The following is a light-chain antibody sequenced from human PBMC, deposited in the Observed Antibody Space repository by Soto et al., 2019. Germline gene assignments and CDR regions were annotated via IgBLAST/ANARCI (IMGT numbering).Light chain of an antibody. CDR1: SSDVGSYNY. V-gene: IGLV2-14*01. CDR2: EVS. J-gene: IGLJ1*01. Sequence: QSVLTQPASVSGSPGQSTTISCTGTSSDVGSYNYVSWYQQHPGRAPRLMIYEVSNRPSEVSNRFSGSKSGNTASLTISGLQAEDEADYYCSSYTTSSTLVFGTGTKVTVL. CDR3: SSYTTSSTLV.